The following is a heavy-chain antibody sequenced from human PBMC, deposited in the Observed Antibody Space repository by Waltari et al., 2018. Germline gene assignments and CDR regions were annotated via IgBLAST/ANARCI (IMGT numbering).Heavy chain of an antibody. CDR2: IYNSGTT. V-gene: IGHV4-39*01. CDR1: GAAVQSTSYS. CDR3: VRPPHCRGNTCTAL. D-gene: IGHD3-10*01. J-gene: IGHJ4*02. Sequence: QVYLQESGPGLVKPSESMSLTCTVSGAAVQSTSYSWGWIRQPPGKGLEWIGSIYNSGTTYYNPSLKSRVTISVDASDKQFYLTLTSVTAADTAVYFCVRPPHCRGNTCTALWGQGALVTVSS.